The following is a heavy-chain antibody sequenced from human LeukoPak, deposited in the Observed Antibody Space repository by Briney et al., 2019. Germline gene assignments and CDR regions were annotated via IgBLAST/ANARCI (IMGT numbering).Heavy chain of an antibody. CDR3: AKGGITGTTHHFDY. CDR2: ISWNSGSI. D-gene: IGHD1-7*01. CDR1: GFTFDDYA. V-gene: IGHV3-9*03. Sequence: GGSLRLSCAASGFTFDDYAMHWVRQAPGKGLEWVSGISWNSGSIGYADSVKGRFTISRDNAKNSLYLQMNSLRAEDMALYYCAKGGITGTTHHFDYWGQGTLVTVSS. J-gene: IGHJ4*02.